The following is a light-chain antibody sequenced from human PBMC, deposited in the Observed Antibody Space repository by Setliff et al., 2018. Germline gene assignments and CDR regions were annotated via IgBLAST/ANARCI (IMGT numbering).Light chain of an antibody. Sequence: QSALTQPASVSGSPGQSITISCTGASSDIGAYNYVSWYQQYPRQAPKLIIYDVTKRPSGVSYRFSGFKSGNTASLTVSGLQAGDEADYYCCSYAGSYTFVFGGGTKVTVL. CDR2: DVT. CDR1: SSDIGAYNY. J-gene: IGLJ2*01. V-gene: IGLV2-14*03. CDR3: CSYAGSYTFV.